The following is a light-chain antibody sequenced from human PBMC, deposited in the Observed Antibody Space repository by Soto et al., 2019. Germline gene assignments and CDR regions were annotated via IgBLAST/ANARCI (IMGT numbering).Light chain of an antibody. Sequence: QSALTQPPSVSGSPGQSVTISCTGTSSDVGSNNRVSWYQQPPGTAPKLMIYEVSNRPSGVPDRFSGSKSGNTASLTISGLQAEDEADYYCNSYTSSSTHVFGTGTKLTVL. J-gene: IGLJ1*01. CDR2: EVS. CDR1: SSDVGSNNR. V-gene: IGLV2-18*02. CDR3: NSYTSSSTHV.